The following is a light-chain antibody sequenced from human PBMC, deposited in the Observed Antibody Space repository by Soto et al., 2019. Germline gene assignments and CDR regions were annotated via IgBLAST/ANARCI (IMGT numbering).Light chain of an antibody. CDR3: SSYAGSNNFGV. CDR1: SSDVGGYNY. V-gene: IGLV2-8*02. CDR2: EVS. Sequence: QSALTQPPSASRSPGQSVTISCTGTSSDVGGYNYVSWYQQHTGKAPKLMIYEVSNRPSGVPDRFSCSKSGNTASLTVSGLQAEYEADYYCSSYAGSNNFGVFGTGTKLTVL. J-gene: IGLJ1*01.